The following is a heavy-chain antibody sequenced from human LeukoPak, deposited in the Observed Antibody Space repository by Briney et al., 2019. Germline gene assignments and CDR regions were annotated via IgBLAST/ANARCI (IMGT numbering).Heavy chain of an antibody. V-gene: IGHV3-7*01. D-gene: IGHD3-10*01. J-gene: IGHJ4*02. Sequence: GGSLRLSCAASGFTFGSYAMSWVRQAPGKGLEWVANIKQDGSEKYYVDSVKGRFTISRDNAKNSLYLQMNSLRAEDTAVYYCARDHPVGFTMVRGSPGDYWGQGTLVTVSS. CDR1: GFTFGSYA. CDR2: IKQDGSEK. CDR3: ARDHPVGFTMVRGSPGDY.